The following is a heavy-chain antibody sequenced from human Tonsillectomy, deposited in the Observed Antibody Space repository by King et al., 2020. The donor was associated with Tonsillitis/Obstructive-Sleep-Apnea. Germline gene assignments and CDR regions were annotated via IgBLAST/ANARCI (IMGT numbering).Heavy chain of an antibody. V-gene: IGHV4-59*08. J-gene: IGHJ3*02. CDR3: ARVVPAAIGLLYSFDI. D-gene: IGHD2-2*01. CDR1: GGSISSYY. CDR2: IYYSGST. Sequence: VQLQESGPGLVKPSETLSLTCTVSGGSISSYYWSWIRQPPGKGLEWIGYIYYSGSTNYNPSLKSRVTISVDTSKNQFSLKLSSVTAADTAVYYFARVVPAAIGLLYSFDIWGQGTMVTVSS.